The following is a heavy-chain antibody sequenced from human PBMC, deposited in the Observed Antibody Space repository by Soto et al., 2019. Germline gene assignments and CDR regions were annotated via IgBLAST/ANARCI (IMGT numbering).Heavy chain of an antibody. CDR2: INHSGST. J-gene: IGHJ5*02. Sequence: QVQLQQWGAGLLKPSETLSLTCAVYGVSFSGYYWSWIRQPPGKGLEWIGEINHSGSTNYNPSLKSRVTISVDTSKNHFALKLRSVTAADTAVYYSARASAYYYGSGNRFHPWGQGTLVTVSS. CDR1: GVSFSGYY. V-gene: IGHV4-34*01. CDR3: ARASAYYYGSGNRFHP. D-gene: IGHD3-10*01.